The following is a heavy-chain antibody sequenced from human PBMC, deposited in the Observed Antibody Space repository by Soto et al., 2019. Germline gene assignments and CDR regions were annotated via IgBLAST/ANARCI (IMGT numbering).Heavy chain of an antibody. J-gene: IGHJ4*02. CDR1: GFSLTTSGAG. Sequence: QITLNESGPTVVRPTETLTLTCRLSGFSLTTSGAGVGWIRQSPGKAPEWLALIYWDDDKRYSASLKSRLTITKDTSKNQVVLTVSDLDPTDTATYYCAHRVLRTVFGLVTTTAIYFDFWGQGTPVAVSS. V-gene: IGHV2-5*02. D-gene: IGHD3-3*01. CDR2: IYWDDDK. CDR3: AHRVLRTVFGLVTTTAIYFDF.